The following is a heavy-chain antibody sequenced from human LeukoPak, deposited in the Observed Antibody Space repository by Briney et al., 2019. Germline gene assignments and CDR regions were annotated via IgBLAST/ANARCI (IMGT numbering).Heavy chain of an antibody. Sequence: TGGSLRLSCAASGSTFSYYAMNWVRQAPGKGLEWISYISYHGRTTYYADSVRGRFAISRDNAKNSMYLQMNSLRAEDTAVYYCARALNAKDYMDVWGKGTTVTVSS. CDR2: ISYHGRTT. J-gene: IGHJ6*03. V-gene: IGHV3-48*01. D-gene: IGHD4/OR15-4a*01. CDR1: GSTFSYYA. CDR3: ARALNAKDYMDV.